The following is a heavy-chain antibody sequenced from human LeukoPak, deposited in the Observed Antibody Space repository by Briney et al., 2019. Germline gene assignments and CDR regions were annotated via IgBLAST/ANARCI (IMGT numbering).Heavy chain of an antibody. CDR1: GFTFSSYD. J-gene: IGHJ4*02. Sequence: GGSLRLSCAASGFTFSSYDMHWVRQAPGKGLEWVAIISYDGNNKYYADSVKGRFTISRDNSKNTLYLQMNSLITEDTAVYYCAKSPADYGSGSYYFDYWGQGTLVTASS. CDR3: AKSPADYGSGSYYFDY. V-gene: IGHV3-30*18. D-gene: IGHD3-10*01. CDR2: ISYDGNNK.